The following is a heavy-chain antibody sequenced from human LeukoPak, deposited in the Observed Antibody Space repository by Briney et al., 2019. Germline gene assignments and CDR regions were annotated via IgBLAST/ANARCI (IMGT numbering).Heavy chain of an antibody. CDR2: ISGTGGGT. J-gene: IGHJ4*02. Sequence: AISGTGGGTYYADSVKGRFTISKDDFKNTLYLQMNSLRAEDTAVYYCAKDHIIRYYDWTPNCFDYWGQGTLVTVSS. CDR3: AKDHIIRYYDWTPNCFDY. V-gene: IGHV3-23*01. D-gene: IGHD3-9*01.